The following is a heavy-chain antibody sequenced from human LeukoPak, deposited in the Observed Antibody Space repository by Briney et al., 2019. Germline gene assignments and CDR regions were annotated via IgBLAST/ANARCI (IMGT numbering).Heavy chain of an antibody. CDR1: GYTFSSHG. CDR2: IWYDGSDK. D-gene: IGHD2-21*01. J-gene: IGHJ4*02. Sequence: GGSLRLSCAVSGYTFSSHGMHWVRQAPGKGLEWVAAIWYDGSDKYYADSVKGRFTISRDNSKNMLYLQMDSLRAEDTALYYCARLWGSVSGYFDYWGQGTLVTVSS. V-gene: IGHV3-33*01. CDR3: ARLWGSVSGYFDY.